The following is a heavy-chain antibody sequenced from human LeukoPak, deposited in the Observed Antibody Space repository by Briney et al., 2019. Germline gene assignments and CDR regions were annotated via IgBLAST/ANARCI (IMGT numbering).Heavy chain of an antibody. D-gene: IGHD3-3*01. V-gene: IGHV1-46*03. Sequence: ASVKVSCKASGYTFTSYYMHWVRQAPGQGLEWMGIINPSGGSTSYAQKFQGRVTMTRDTSTSTVYMELSSLRSEDTAVYYCARGFWSGYDGYFFDYRGQGTLVTVSS. CDR1: GYTFTSYY. CDR3: ARGFWSGYDGYFFDY. J-gene: IGHJ4*02. CDR2: INPSGGST.